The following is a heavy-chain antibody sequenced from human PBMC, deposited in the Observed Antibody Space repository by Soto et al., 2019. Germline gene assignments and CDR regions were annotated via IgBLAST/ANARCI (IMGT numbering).Heavy chain of an antibody. Sequence: QVQLVQSGAEVKMPGSSVKVSCRASGDTFNTYAISWVRQAPGGGLEWMGGTIPITDTPVYSQNFQDRLTITAAESTSTAYMVLRSLRSEDTAVYYCAPSADSTWGCYYWGQGALVTSPQ. CDR3: APSADSTWGCYY. CDR1: GDTFNTYA. V-gene: IGHV1-69*01. CDR2: TIPITDTP. J-gene: IGHJ4*02. D-gene: IGHD7-27*01.